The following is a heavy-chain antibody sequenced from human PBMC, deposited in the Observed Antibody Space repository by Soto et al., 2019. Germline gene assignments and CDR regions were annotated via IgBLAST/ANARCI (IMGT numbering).Heavy chain of an antibody. V-gene: IGHV1-18*01. CDR2: ISAYNGDK. J-gene: IGHJ5*01. CDR1: GVGNVNSG. CDR3: ARAGEHGPRFRDS. Sequence: NGYWEGCGVGNVNSGGRWRRQAQEQGLEWMGWISAYNGDKKYAQNVQGRVTLTTDTSTSTAYMEMRTLRSDDTAAYYCARAGEHGPRFRDSWG. D-gene: IGHD2-21*01.